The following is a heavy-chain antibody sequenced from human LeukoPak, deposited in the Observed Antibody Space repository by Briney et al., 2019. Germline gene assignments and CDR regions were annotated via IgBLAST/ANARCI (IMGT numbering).Heavy chain of an antibody. Sequence: ASVNVSFKASGGTFSIYAISWVRQAPGQGLEWMGGIIPIFGTANYAQKFQGRVTITADESTSTAYMELSSLRSEDTAVYYCARTYGDYVVAFDIWGQGTMVTVSS. CDR1: GGTFSIYA. CDR3: ARTYGDYVVAFDI. D-gene: IGHD4-17*01. J-gene: IGHJ3*02. V-gene: IGHV1-69*13. CDR2: IIPIFGTA.